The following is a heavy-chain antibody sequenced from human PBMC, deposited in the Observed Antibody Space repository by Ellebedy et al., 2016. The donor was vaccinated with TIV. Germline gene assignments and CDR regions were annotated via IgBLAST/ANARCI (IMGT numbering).Heavy chain of an antibody. V-gene: IGHV1-8*01. CDR1: GYNFMQYD. J-gene: IGHJ4*02. CDR2: VSPYDGRR. Sequence: AASVKVSCKTSGYNFMQYDLNWMRHATGQGLEWVGWVSPYDGRRGSAQKFQGRISIPGDASTHTAYLELTSLPFDDTAVYYWARGGAGDWLIPDYWGQGTLVTVSS. CDR3: ARGGAGDWLIPDY. D-gene: IGHD6-19*01.